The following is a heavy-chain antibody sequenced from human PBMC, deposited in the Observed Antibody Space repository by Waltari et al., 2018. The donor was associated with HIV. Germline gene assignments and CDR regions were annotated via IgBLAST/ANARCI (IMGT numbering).Heavy chain of an antibody. V-gene: IGHV3-7*01. J-gene: IGHJ4*02. CDR3: ATQDGSFGY. Sequence: EVQLVESGGGLVQPGGSLGLSCAASGFTFSSYWMTWVRQAPGKGVEWGDNIKQDGSEKHYVDSVKGRFTISRDNAKSSLYLQMKSLRAEDTAVYYCATQDGSFGYWGQGTLVTVSS. D-gene: IGHD5-12*01. CDR1: GFTFSSYW. CDR2: IKQDGSEK.